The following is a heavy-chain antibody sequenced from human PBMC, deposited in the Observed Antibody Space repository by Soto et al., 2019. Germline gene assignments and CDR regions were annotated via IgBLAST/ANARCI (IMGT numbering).Heavy chain of an antibody. CDR3: ARDSPVAVAGNVDY. D-gene: IGHD6-19*01. Sequence: ASVKVSRKAVGYTFPSYGCSRVRQAPGQGLEWMGWISGKNGNTNYAQKVQDRVTMTTDTSTSTAYMELRSLRFDDTAVYYCARDSPVAVAGNVDYWGQGTLVTVS. CDR1: GYTFPSYG. CDR2: ISGKNGNT. V-gene: IGHV1-18*01. J-gene: IGHJ4*02.